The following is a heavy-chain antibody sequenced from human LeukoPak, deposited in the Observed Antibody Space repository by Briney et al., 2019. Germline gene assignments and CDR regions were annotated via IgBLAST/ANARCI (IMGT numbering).Heavy chain of an antibody. Sequence: SETLSLTCTVSGGSISSGGYYWSWIRQPPGKGLEWIGYIYHSGSTYYNPSLKSRVTISVDRSKNQFSLKLSSVTAADTAVYYCARDGAESAFDIWGQGTMVTVSS. D-gene: IGHD1-14*01. CDR2: IYHSGST. V-gene: IGHV4-30-2*01. CDR1: GGSISSGGYY. CDR3: ARDGAESAFDI. J-gene: IGHJ3*02.